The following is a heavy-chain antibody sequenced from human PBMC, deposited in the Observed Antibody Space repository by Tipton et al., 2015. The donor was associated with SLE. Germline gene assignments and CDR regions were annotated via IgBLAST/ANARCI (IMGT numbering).Heavy chain of an antibody. Sequence: TLSLTCTVSGGSISSYYWGWIRQPPGKGLEWIGYIYYSGSTNYNPSLKSRVTISVDTSKNQFSLKLSSVTAADTAVYYCARGGIAVAGGNYYYYYYMDVWGKGTTDTVSS. V-gene: IGHV4-59*01. CDR1: GGSISSYY. CDR2: IYYSGST. CDR3: ARGGIAVAGGNYYYYYYMDV. D-gene: IGHD6-19*01. J-gene: IGHJ6*03.